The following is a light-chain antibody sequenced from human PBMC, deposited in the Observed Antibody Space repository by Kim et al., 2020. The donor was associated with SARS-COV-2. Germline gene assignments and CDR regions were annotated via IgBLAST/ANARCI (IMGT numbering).Light chain of an antibody. V-gene: IGLV1-40*01. CDR1: SSNIGAGYD. Sequence: QSVLTQPPSVSGAPGQGVTITCTGSSSNIGAGYDVPWYQQLPGTAPKVLIYGNSNRPSGVPDRFSGSKSGTSASLAITGLQAEDEADYFCQSYDSSLSDSAVFGTGTKLTVL. J-gene: IGLJ1*01. CDR2: GNS. CDR3: QSYDSSLSDSAV.